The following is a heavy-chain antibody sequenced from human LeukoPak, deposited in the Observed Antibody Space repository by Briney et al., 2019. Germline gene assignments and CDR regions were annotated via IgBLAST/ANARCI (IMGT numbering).Heavy chain of an antibody. CDR1: GVSISSSNW. CDR2: IYHSGST. V-gene: IGHV4-4*02. J-gene: IGHJ5*02. Sequence: PSGTLSLTCAVSGVSISSSNWWSWVRQPPGKGLEWIGEIYHSGSTNYNPSLKSRVTISVDKSKNQFSLKLSSVTAADTAVYYCARDMRDSSGWYFWFDPWGQGTLVTVSS. D-gene: IGHD6-19*01. CDR3: ARDMRDSSGWYFWFDP.